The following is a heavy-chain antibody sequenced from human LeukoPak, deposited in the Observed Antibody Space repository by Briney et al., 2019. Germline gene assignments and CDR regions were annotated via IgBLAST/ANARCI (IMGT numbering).Heavy chain of an antibody. CDR2: FDPEDGET. Sequence: ASVKVSCKVSGYTLTELSMHWVRQAPGKGLEWMGGFDPEDGETIYAQKFQGRVTMTRDTSTSTVYMELSSLRSEDTAVYYCARAAPYYYGSGSRQALFDYWGQGTLVTVSS. D-gene: IGHD3-10*01. CDR3: ARAAPYYYGSGSRQALFDY. V-gene: IGHV1-24*01. CDR1: GYTLTELS. J-gene: IGHJ4*02.